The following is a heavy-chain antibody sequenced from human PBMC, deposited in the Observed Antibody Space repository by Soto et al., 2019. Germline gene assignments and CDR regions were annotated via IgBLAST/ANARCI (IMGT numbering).Heavy chain of an antibody. CDR3: AKVAGDYCSGGTCSDVFDI. CDR1: GFTFSTYA. D-gene: IGHD2-15*01. V-gene: IGHV3-23*01. Sequence: EVQLLDSGGGLVQPGGSLRLSCSASGFTFSTYAMSWVRQAPGKGLEWVSGISAGGGGTYYAESVKGRFTISRDNSKNAHYLQMNSLRAEDTAVYYCAKVAGDYCSGGTCSDVFDIWGQGTMVTVSS. CDR2: ISAGGGGT. J-gene: IGHJ3*02.